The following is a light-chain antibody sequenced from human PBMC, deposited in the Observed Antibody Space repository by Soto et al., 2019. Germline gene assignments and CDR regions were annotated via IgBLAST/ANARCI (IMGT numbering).Light chain of an antibody. CDR3: QQYGSTPPT. CDR2: GAS. CDR1: QSVTSTY. J-gene: IGKJ2*01. Sequence: EIVLTQSPGTLSLSPGERATLSCRASQSVTSTYLAWYQRKPGQAPRLLIYGASSRATGIPDRFSGSGSGTDFTLTISRLEPEDFALYYCQQYGSTPPTFGKGTKLEIK. V-gene: IGKV3-20*01.